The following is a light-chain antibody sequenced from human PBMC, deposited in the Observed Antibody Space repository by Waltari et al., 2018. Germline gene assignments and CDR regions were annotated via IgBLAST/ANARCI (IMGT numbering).Light chain of an antibody. CDR1: QGIRSS. J-gene: IGKJ1*01. CDR3: QQAVSFPWT. CDR2: AAP. V-gene: IGKV1D-12*01. Sequence: DIQMTQSPSSVSASVGDRVTITCRASQGIRSSLAWYQQTPGKPPKLLIFAAPGLQSGVPSRFSGSESGSEFTLTISSLLPEDSATYYCQQAVSFPWTFGQGTKVEIK.